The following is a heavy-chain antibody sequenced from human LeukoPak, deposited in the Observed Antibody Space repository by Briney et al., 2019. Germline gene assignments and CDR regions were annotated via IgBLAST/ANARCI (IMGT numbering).Heavy chain of an antibody. D-gene: IGHD5-12*01. CDR2: ISGSGGST. CDR3: AKDGREWPRSLDY. V-gene: IGHV3-23*01. CDR1: GFTFSGYA. Sequence: PGGSLRLSCAASGFTFSGYAMSWVRQAPGKGLEWVSTISGSGGSTYYADSVKGRFTISRDNSKNTLYLQMNSLRAEDTAVYYCAKDGREWPRSLDYWGQGTLVTVSS. J-gene: IGHJ4*02.